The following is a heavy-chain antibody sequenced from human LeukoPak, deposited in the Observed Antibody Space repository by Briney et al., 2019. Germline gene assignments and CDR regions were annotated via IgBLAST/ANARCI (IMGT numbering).Heavy chain of an antibody. J-gene: IGHJ4*02. Sequence: SQTLSLTCAISGDSVSSNSAVWNWIRQSPSRGLEWLGRTYYRSKWYNDYAVSVRSRITINSDTSKNHFSLQLNSVTPEDTAVYYCARGKGGTGFDYWGQGTLVAVSS. CDR3: ARGKGGTGFDY. V-gene: IGHV6-1*01. CDR1: GDSVSSNSAV. CDR2: TYYRSKWYN. D-gene: IGHD1-26*01.